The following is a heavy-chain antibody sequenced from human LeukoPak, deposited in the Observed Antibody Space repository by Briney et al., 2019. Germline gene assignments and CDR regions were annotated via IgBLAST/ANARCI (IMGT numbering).Heavy chain of an antibody. CDR1: GDSISRSDYY. Sequence: PSETLSLTCSVSGDSISRSDYYWSWIRQPPGKGLEWIGYIYHSGSTYYNPSLKSRVTISVDRSKNQFSLKLSSVTAADTAVYYCASGSSSRSLAPLRTPWGQGTLVTVSS. J-gene: IGHJ5*02. CDR2: IYHSGST. V-gene: IGHV4-30-2*01. D-gene: IGHD6-6*01. CDR3: ASGSSSRSLAPLRTP.